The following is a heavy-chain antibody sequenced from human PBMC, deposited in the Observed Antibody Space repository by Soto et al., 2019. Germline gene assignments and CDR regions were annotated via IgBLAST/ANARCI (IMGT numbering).Heavy chain of an antibody. Sequence: PGESLKISCKGSGYSFTSYWIGWVRQMPGKGLEWMGIIYPGDSDTRYSPSFQGQVTISADKSISTAYLQWSSLKASDTAMYYCARPPNDFWSGENPDAFDIWGQGTMVTVSS. V-gene: IGHV5-51*01. J-gene: IGHJ3*02. CDR2: IYPGDSDT. CDR1: GYSFTSYW. D-gene: IGHD3-3*01. CDR3: ARPPNDFWSGENPDAFDI.